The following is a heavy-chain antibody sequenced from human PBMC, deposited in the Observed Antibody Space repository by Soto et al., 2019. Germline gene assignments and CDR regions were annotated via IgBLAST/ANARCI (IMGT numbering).Heavy chain of an antibody. CDR3: ATMATFGSLNWFEP. CDR1: GGTFSRYA. D-gene: IGHD3-10*01. V-gene: IGHV1-69*13. Sequence: SVKVSCKASGGTFSRYAISWVRQAPGQGLEWMGGITPMFGTANYAQKFQGRVTITADESTSTAYMELSSLRSDDTAIYYCATMATFGSLNWFEPWGQGTLVTVSS. J-gene: IGHJ5*02. CDR2: ITPMFGTA.